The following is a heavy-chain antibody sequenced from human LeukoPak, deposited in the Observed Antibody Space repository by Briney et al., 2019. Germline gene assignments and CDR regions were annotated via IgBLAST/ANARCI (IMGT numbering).Heavy chain of an antibody. D-gene: IGHD2-2*01. CDR3: AKDLSELGYCSSTSCYGAYGFDY. Sequence: GVSVKVSCKASGGTFSSYAISWVRQAPGQRLEWMGWINAGNGNTKSSQKFQGRVTITRDTSATTAYMELSSLRSEDTAVYYCAKDLSELGYCSSTSCYGAYGFDYWGQGTLVTVSS. CDR2: INAGNGNT. CDR1: GGTFSSYA. V-gene: IGHV1-3*01. J-gene: IGHJ4*02.